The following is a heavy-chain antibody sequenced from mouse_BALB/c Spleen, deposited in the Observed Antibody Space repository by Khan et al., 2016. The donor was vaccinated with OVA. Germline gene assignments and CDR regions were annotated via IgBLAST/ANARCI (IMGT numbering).Heavy chain of an antibody. Sequence: VKLQEPGPGLVKPSQSLSLTCTVTGYSITREYAWNWIRQFPGNKLEWMGYINYSGNTRFNPSLKSRTSITRDTSKNQFFLQLNSVTTEDTATYYGARKDYYDYDPFPYWGQGTLVTVAA. J-gene: IGHJ3*01. CDR3: ARKDYYDYDPFPY. D-gene: IGHD2-4*01. CDR1: GYSITREYA. CDR2: INYSGNT. V-gene: IGHV3-2*02.